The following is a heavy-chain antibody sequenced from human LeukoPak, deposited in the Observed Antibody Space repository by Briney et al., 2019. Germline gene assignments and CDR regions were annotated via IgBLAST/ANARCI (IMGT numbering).Heavy chain of an antibody. CDR2: IIPIFGTA. V-gene: IGHV1-69*13. CDR3: AREVDTAMVL. D-gene: IGHD5-18*01. Sequence: ASVKVSCKASGYTFTSYYMHWVRQAPGQGLEWMGGIIPIFGTANYAQKFQGRVTITADESTSTAYMELSSLRSEDTAVYYCAREVDTAMVLWGQGTLVTVSS. J-gene: IGHJ4*02. CDR1: GYTFTSYY.